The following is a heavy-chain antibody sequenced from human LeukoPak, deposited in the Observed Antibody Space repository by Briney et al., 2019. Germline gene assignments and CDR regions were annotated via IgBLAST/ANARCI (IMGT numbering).Heavy chain of an antibody. J-gene: IGHJ6*03. CDR3: ARVTWDGWKKYYYMDV. D-gene: IGHD5-24*01. V-gene: IGHV4-4*02. CDR1: GGSISSTNW. CDR2: IYRSGTT. Sequence: SETLSLTCAVSGGSISSTNWWSWVRPPPGKGLEGIGEIYRSGTTNYKPSLKRRVTISRDKSRNHFSLKLTSVTAADSAVYYCARVTWDGWKKYYYMDVWGKGTTVTVSS.